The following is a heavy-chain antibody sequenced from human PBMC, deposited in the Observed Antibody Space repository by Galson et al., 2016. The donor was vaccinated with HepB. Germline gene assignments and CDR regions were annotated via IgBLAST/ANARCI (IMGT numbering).Heavy chain of an antibody. CDR2: ISKNGDRT. CDR1: GFTFSSFA. J-gene: IGHJ3*02. CDR3: VKKYCTTAGCSNVFDI. Sequence: SLRLSCAASGFTFSSFAMHWVRQAPGKGPEYVSAISKNGDRTYYADSVKGRFTISRDNSRNTLYLQMSSLRAEDTAVFYCVKKYCTTAGCSNVFDIWGQGTMVTVSS. D-gene: IGHD2-2*01. V-gene: IGHV3-64D*09.